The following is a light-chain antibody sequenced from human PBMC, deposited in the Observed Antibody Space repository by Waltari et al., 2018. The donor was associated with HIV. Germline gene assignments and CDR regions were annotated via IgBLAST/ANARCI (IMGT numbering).Light chain of an antibody. CDR3: SSYPMDSYV. V-gene: IGLV2-14*03. CDR1: SCDVGAFNY. Sequence: QSALTQPASMSGSPGQSITISCTGTSCDVGAFNYVTWYLQHPGKAPKLIIFEVSSRPAGVSNRFSGSKSGSTAALTISGLQAEDEADYYCSSYPMDSYVFGTGTKVTVL. J-gene: IGLJ1*01. CDR2: EVS.